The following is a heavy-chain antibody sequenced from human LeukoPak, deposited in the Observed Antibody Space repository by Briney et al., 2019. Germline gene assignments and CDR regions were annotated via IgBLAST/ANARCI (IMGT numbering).Heavy chain of an antibody. CDR3: ARHPNTYYYDSSGHDY. J-gene: IGHJ4*02. D-gene: IGHD3-22*01. V-gene: IGHV4-39*01. Sequence: SETLSLTCTVSGGSLSSSSYYWGWVRQPPGKGLEWIGSIYYSGSTYYNPSLKSRVTISVDTPKNQFSLKMSSVTAADTAVYYCARHPNTYYYDSSGHDYWGQGTLVTVSS. CDR2: IYYSGST. CDR1: GGSLSSSSYY.